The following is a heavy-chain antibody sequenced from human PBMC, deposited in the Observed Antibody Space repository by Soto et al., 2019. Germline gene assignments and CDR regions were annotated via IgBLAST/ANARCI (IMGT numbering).Heavy chain of an antibody. CDR1: GCSLSTSGVG. CDR3: AQRHILERREAFDY. D-gene: IGHD1-1*01. Sequence: SGPTLVNPTLTLTLTCTFSGCSLSTSGVGVGWIRQPPGKALEWLALIYWDDDKRYSPSLKSTLTITKDTSKNQVVLTMTNMDPVDTATYYCAQRHILERREAFDYWGQGTLVTVSS. CDR2: IYWDDDK. V-gene: IGHV2-5*02. J-gene: IGHJ4*02.